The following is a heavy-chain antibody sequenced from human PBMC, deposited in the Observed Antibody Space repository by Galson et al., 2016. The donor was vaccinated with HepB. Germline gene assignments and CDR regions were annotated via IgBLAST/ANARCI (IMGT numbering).Heavy chain of an antibody. CDR1: GCTLTGLS. D-gene: IGHD4-11*01. J-gene: IGHJ3*02. CDR3: TTDHYSARDAFDT. CDR2: FAPEHGET. Sequence: SVKVSCKVSGCTLTGLSIHWVRQAPGKGLEWMGGFAPEHGETIYAQKFQGRVTMTEDTSTDTAYMELSSLRSEDTAVYYCTTDHYSARDAFDTWGQGTLVTVSS. V-gene: IGHV1-24*01.